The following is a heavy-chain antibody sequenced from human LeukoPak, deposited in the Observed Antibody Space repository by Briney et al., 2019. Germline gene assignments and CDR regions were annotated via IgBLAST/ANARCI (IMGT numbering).Heavy chain of an antibody. Sequence: GGSLRLSCAASGFIFSNYAMSWVRQAPGKGLEWVSRVSGSGSTYYADSVKGRFTISRDNSKNTLYLQMNSLRADDTAVYYCAKGFSSGWYGPEFFQHWGQGTLVTVSS. V-gene: IGHV3-23*01. CDR2: VSGSGST. D-gene: IGHD6-19*01. J-gene: IGHJ1*01. CDR3: AKGFSSGWYGPEFFQH. CDR1: GFIFSNYA.